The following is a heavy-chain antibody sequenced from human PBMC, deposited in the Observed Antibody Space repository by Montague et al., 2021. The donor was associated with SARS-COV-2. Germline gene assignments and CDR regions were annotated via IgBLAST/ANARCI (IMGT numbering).Heavy chain of an antibody. D-gene: IGHD3-22*01. CDR2: IYYSGST. CDR1: GGSISSYY. V-gene: IGHV4-59*01. Sequence: SETLSLTCTVSGGSISSYYWSWIRQPPGKGLEWIGYIYYSGSTNYNPSLKSRVTISVDTSKNQFPLKLSSVTAADTAVYYCARGPQEYRITMIVVDYWYFDLWGRGTLVTVSS. CDR3: ARGPQEYRITMIVVDYWYFDL. J-gene: IGHJ2*01.